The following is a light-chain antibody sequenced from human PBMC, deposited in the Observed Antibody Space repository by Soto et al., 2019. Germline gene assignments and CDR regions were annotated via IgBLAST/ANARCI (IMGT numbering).Light chain of an antibody. J-gene: IGKJ1*01. Sequence: DIVMTQSPDPLAASLGERATINCKSSQSVLYSSNNKNYLAWYQQKPGQPPKLLIYWASTRESGVPDRFSGSGSGTDFTLTISSLQAEDVAVYYCQQHYSTPPTFGQGTKVEI. V-gene: IGKV4-1*01. CDR3: QQHYSTPPT. CDR2: WAS. CDR1: QSVLYSSNNKNY.